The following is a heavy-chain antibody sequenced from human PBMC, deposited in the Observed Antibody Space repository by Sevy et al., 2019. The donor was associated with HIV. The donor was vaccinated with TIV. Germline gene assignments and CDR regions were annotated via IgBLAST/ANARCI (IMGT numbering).Heavy chain of an antibody. CDR3: ARESNDSGQAFDP. J-gene: IGHJ5*02. CDR1: GFKFSDYF. D-gene: IGHD1-1*01. V-gene: IGHV3-11*01. CDR2: ISSSGGII. Sequence: GGSLRLSCATSGFKFSDYFMAWIRQAPNKGLEWISYISSSGGIIEYAESVKGRFTVSRDNADNSLFLQLDSLRVEDTAVYFCARESNDSGQAFDPWGQGTRVTVSS.